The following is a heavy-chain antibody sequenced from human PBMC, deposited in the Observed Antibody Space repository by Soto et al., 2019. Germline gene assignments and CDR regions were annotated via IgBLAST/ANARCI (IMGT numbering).Heavy chain of an antibody. CDR1: GFTFSSYW. J-gene: IGHJ4*02. CDR3: ARDLSTGYYYDSSGYI. V-gene: IGHV3-7*01. CDR2: IKQDGSEK. Sequence: GSLRLSCAASGFTFSSYWISWVRQAPGKGLEWVANIKQDGSEKYYVDSVKGRFTISRDNAKNSLYLQMNSLRAEDTAVYYCARDLSTGYYYDSSGYIWGQGTLVTVSS. D-gene: IGHD3-22*01.